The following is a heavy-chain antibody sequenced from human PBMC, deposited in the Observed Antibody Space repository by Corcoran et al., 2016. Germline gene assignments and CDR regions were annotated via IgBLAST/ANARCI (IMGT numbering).Heavy chain of an antibody. D-gene: IGHD3-10*01. CDR2: TYYRSKWDN. Sequence: QVQLGQSGPVLVKPSKTLSLTCAILVDSVSSNSDAWNWIRQSPSRGLEWLGRTYYRSKWDNDYAVSVKSRINSNPDTSKNQFSLPLNSVTPEDTAVYYCARVVRAAFDYWGQGTLVTVSS. CDR1: VDSVSSNSDA. J-gene: IGHJ4*02. CDR3: ARVVRAAFDY. V-gene: IGHV6-1*01.